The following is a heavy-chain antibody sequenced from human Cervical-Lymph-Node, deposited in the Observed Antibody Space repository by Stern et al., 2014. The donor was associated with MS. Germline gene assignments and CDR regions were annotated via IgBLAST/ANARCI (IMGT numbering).Heavy chain of an antibody. V-gene: IGHV1-2*02. J-gene: IGHJ4*02. Sequence: VQLVESGVEVKKPGASVKVSCKASGYTFTAYYMHWVRQAPGQGLEWMGYINANNGGTIIAQKFLGRVTMTRDTSINTAYMELNRLRSDDTAVYYCAMRLWGINWGQGTLVTVSS. CDR2: INANNGGT. CDR3: AMRLWGIN. CDR1: GYTFTAYY. D-gene: IGHD4/OR15-4a*01.